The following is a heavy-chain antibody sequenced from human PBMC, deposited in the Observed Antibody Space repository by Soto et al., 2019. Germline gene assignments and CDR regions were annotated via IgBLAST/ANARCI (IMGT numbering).Heavy chain of an antibody. CDR2: ISYDGSNK. Sequence: GGSLRLSCAASGFTFSSYAMHWVRQAPGKGLEWVAVISYDGSNKYYADSVKGRFTISRDNSKNTLYLQMNSLRAEDTAVYYCARGGPGIAVADPFDYWGQGTLVTVSS. D-gene: IGHD6-19*01. J-gene: IGHJ4*02. V-gene: IGHV3-30-3*01. CDR1: GFTFSSYA. CDR3: ARGGPGIAVADPFDY.